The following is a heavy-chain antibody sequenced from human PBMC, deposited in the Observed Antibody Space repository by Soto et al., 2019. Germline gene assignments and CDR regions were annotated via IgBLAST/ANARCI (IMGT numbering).Heavy chain of an antibody. V-gene: IGHV1-69*02. CDR3: SIGIWSGEVFDM. Sequence: QVQLVQSGAEVKKPGSSVKVSCKDSGGTFSTYSMFWVRQAPGQGLEWMGRIIPMLGVRNYAQRFQDRVTITADKSTASVHMELSSLRSEDTALYDWSIGIWSGEVFDMWGQGTMVTVSS. J-gene: IGHJ3*02. CDR1: GGTFSTYS. D-gene: IGHD3-3*02. CDR2: IIPMLGVR.